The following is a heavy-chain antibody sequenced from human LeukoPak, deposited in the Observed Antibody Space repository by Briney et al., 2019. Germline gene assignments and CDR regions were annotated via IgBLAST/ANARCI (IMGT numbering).Heavy chain of an antibody. CDR3: ARDRLGGSTSHWFDA. CDR2: ISPTSGGT. Sequence: GASVKVSCKASGYTFTGYYIHWVRQAPGQGLEWMGWISPTSGGTKDAQRFQGRVTMTRDTSISTAYMELSSVRSDDTAVYYCARDRLGGSTSHWFDAWGQGTLVTVSS. D-gene: IGHD2-15*01. J-gene: IGHJ5*02. CDR1: GYTFTGYY. V-gene: IGHV1-2*02.